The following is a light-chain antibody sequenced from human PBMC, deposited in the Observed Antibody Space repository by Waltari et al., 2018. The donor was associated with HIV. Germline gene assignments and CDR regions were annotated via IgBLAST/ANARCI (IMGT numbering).Light chain of an antibody. J-gene: IGKJ1*01. CDR1: QSISSY. CDR2: AAS. CDR3: QQSYSTLWT. V-gene: IGKV1-39*01. Sequence: DIQMTQSPSSLSASVEDRVTITCRASQSISSYLNWYQQKPGKAPKLLIYAASSLQSGVPSRFSGSGSGTDFTLTISSLQPEDFATYYCQQSYSTLWTFGQGTKVEIK.